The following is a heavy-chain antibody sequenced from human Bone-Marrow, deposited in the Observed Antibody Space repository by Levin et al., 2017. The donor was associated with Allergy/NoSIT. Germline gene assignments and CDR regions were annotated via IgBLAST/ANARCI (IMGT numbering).Heavy chain of an antibody. CDR2: VHYTGST. CDR3: ARSRGYSYGWFDP. J-gene: IGHJ5*02. V-gene: IGHV4-59*08. Sequence: SQTLSLTCPVSGGSMDSYYWNWIRQPPGKGLESIGYVHYTGSTNYNPSLKSRVTISVDTSKKEFSLRLGSVTAADTAVYYCARSRGYSYGWFDPWGQGSLVTVSS. CDR1: GGSMDSYY. D-gene: IGHD5-18*01.